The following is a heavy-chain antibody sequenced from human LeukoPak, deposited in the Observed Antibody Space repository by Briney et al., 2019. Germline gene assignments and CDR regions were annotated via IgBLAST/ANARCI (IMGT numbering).Heavy chain of an antibody. V-gene: IGHV3-53*01. D-gene: IGHD6-19*01. CDR3: ARDSANGWYHAY. Sequence: GGSLRLSCAASGFTVNSNYMSWVRQAPGKGLEWVSVIYSGGGTHYADSVMGRFTISRDNPKNTVYLQMNSLRAEDTAVCYCARDSANGWYHAYWGQGTLVTVSS. CDR1: GFTVNSNY. J-gene: IGHJ4*02. CDR2: IYSGGGT.